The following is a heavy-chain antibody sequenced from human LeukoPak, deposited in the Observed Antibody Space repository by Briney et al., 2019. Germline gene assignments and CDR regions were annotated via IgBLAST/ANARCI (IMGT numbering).Heavy chain of an antibody. J-gene: IGHJ3*02. CDR3: VTRLVVAAIHAFDS. D-gene: IGHD2-15*01. CDR2: ISYDGSNK. V-gene: IGHV3-30*03. Sequence: GGSLRLSCAASGFTFSSYGMHWVRQAPGKGLEWVAVISYDGSNKYYADSVKGRFTISRDNSKNTLYLQTNSLRAEDTAVYYCVTRLVVAAIHAFDSWGQGTMVTVSS. CDR1: GFTFSSYG.